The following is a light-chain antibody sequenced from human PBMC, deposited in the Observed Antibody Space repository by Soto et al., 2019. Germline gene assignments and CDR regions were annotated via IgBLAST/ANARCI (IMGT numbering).Light chain of an antibody. CDR2: GAS. CDR3: QQSYTTPPYT. Sequence: DIQMTQSPSSLSASVGDRVTITCRASQSISNFLTWYQQKPGKAPNLLIYGASSLQSGVPSRFSGSGAGTDFTLTITSLQPEDFATYYCQQSYTTPPYTFGQGTRLEIK. V-gene: IGKV1-39*01. J-gene: IGKJ2*01. CDR1: QSISNF.